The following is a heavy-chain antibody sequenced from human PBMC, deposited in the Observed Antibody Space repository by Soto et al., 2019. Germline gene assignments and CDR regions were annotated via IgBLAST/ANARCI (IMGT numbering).Heavy chain of an antibody. D-gene: IGHD2-21*02. Sequence: GGSLRLSCAASGFTFNSYSMNWVRQAPGKGLEWVSSISSSSSYIYYTDSVEGRFTISRDNAKNSLSLQMNSLRAEDTAVYYCARTLRTADWYFDFWGRGTLVTVSS. CDR1: GFTFNSYS. V-gene: IGHV3-21*06. J-gene: IGHJ2*01. CDR3: ARTLRTADWYFDF. CDR2: ISSSSSYI.